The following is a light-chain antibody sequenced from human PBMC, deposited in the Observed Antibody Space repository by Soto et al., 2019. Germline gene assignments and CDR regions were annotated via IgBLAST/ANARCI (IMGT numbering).Light chain of an antibody. J-gene: IGLJ1*01. CDR2: VVT. V-gene: IGLV2-14*01. Sequence: QSVLTQPGSVSGSPGQAIAIACTGSSSVVGGYNYLSSYQPLPGKAPNLMIYVVTIRPSVLSNRFSGSKSGNTASLTISGVHAEDEADYYCSSYTRSSLEVFGTGTKGTVL. CDR1: SSVVGGYNY. CDR3: SSYTRSSLEV.